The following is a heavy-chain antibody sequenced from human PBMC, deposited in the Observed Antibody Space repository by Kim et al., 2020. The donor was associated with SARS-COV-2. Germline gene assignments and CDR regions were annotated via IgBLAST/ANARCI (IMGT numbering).Heavy chain of an antibody. CDR3: ASVLRITIFGVVTGFDY. V-gene: IGHV3-23*01. J-gene: IGHJ4*02. CDR2: ISESGHAT. CDR1: GFTFSSFD. Sequence: GGSLRLSCVASGFTFSSFDMSWVRQAPGKGLEWVSAISESGHATYYADSVKGRFTISRDNSKNTMYLQMNSLRAEDTAVYYCASVLRITIFGVVTGFDYWGQGTLVTVSS. D-gene: IGHD3-3*01.